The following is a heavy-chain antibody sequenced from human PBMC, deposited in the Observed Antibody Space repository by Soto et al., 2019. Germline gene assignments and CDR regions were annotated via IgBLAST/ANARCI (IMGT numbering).Heavy chain of an antibody. CDR2: ISGSGGST. V-gene: IGHV3-23*01. J-gene: IGHJ6*03. CDR1: GFTFSSYA. CDR3: ARSLYYYYMDV. Sequence: GDSLKISCAASGFTFSSYAMSWVRQAPGKGLEWVSAISGSGGSTYYADSVKGRFTISRDNSKNTLYLQMNSLRAEDTAVYYCARSLYYYYMDVWGKGTTVTVSS.